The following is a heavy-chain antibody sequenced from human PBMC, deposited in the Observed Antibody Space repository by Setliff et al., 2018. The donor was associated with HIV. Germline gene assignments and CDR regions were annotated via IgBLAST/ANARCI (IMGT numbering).Heavy chain of an antibody. CDR2: IYTSGST. D-gene: IGHD3-22*01. CDR1: GGSISSGSYY. V-gene: IGHV4-61*02. J-gene: IGHJ4*02. CDR3: ARGKNYYDSSGYHY. Sequence: SETLSLTCTVSGGSISSGSYYWSWIRQPAGKGLEWIGRIYTSGSTNYNPSLKSRVTISVDTSKNQFSLKLGSVTAADTAVYYCARGKNYYDSSGYHYWGQGTLVTVSS.